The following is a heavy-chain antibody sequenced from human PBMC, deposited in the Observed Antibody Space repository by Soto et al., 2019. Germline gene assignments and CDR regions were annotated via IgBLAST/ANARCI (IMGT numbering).Heavy chain of an antibody. CDR1: GYTFTGYY. J-gene: IGHJ3*02. CDR3: ARRLYCISTSCFEAFDI. V-gene: IGHV1-46*01. Sequence: GASVKVSCKASGYTFTGYYMHWVRQAPGQGLEWMGIINPSGGSTSYAQKFQGRVTMTRDTSTSTVYMELSSLRSEDTAVYYCARRLYCISTSCFEAFDIWGQGTMVTVS. CDR2: INPSGGST. D-gene: IGHD2-2*01.